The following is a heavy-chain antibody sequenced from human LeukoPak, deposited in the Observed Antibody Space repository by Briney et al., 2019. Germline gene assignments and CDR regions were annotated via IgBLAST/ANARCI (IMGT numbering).Heavy chain of an antibody. V-gene: IGHV3-30*18. D-gene: IGHD6-19*01. J-gene: IGHJ4*02. CDR3: AKGGKWSSDWISPYDY. CDR1: GFTFSGYG. CDR2: ISYDGSNK. Sequence: QSGGSLRLSCAASGFTFSGYGMHWVRQAPGKGLEWVAVISYDGSNKYYADPVKGRFTISRDNSKNTLYLQMESLRSEDTAVYYCAKGGKWSSDWISPYDYWGQGTLVTVSS.